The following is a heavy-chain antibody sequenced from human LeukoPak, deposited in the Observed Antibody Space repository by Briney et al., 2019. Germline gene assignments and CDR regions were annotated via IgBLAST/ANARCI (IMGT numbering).Heavy chain of an antibody. CDR1: GYSFTSYW. Sequence: KHGESLKISCKGSGYSFTSYWIAWVRQMPGKGLEWMGIIYPADSDTRYSPSFQGQVTISADKSISTAYLQWSSLKASDTAMYYCARFSTVLGFDYWGQGTLVTVSS. CDR3: ARFSTVLGFDY. D-gene: IGHD4-11*01. CDR2: IYPADSDT. V-gene: IGHV5-51*01. J-gene: IGHJ4*02.